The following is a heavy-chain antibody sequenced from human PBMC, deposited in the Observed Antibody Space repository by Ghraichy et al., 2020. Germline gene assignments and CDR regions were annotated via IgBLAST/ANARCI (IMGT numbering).Heavy chain of an antibody. CDR1: GITFNNYA. CDR2: IGSSGGNK. D-gene: IGHD2-21*01. Sequence: GESLNISCVASGITFNNYAMTWVRQAPGKGLEWVSSIGSSGGNKYYADSVKGRFTISRDNAKNTLYLQMNSLRADDTALYYCAKAWGNCGYVNCPPYNWFDPWGQGTLVTVSS. V-gene: IGHV3-23*01. CDR3: AKAWGNCGYVNCPPYNWFDP. J-gene: IGHJ5*02.